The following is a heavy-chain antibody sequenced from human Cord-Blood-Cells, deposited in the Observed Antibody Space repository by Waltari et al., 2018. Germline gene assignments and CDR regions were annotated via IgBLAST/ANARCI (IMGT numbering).Heavy chain of an antibody. CDR1: GFTFSSYG. J-gene: IGHJ4*02. CDR3: ARDPFLLWVYFDY. CDR2: IWYDGSNK. Sequence: QVQLVESGGGVVQPGRSLRLSCAASGFTFSSYGLHWVRQAPGKGLEWVAVIWYDGSNKYYADSVKGRFTISRDNSKNTLYLQMNSLRAEDTAVYYCARDPFLLWVYFDYWGQGTLVTVSS. V-gene: IGHV3-33*01. D-gene: IGHD3-16*01.